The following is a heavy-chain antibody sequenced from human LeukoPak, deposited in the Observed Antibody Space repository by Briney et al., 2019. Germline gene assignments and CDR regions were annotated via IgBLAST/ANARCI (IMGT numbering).Heavy chain of an antibody. D-gene: IGHD3-22*01. CDR1: GGSFSGYY. J-gene: IGHJ3*02. Sequence: SETLSLTCAVYGGSFSGYYWNWIRQPPGKGLEWIGEINHSGSTNYNPSLKSRVTISADTSRNQFSLKLSSVTAADTAVYFCARGPYSYDSSGAFDIWGQGTMVTVSS. CDR3: ARGPYSYDSSGAFDI. CDR2: INHSGST. V-gene: IGHV4-34*01.